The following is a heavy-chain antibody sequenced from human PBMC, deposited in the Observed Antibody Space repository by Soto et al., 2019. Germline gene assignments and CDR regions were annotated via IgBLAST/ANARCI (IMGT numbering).Heavy chain of an antibody. D-gene: IGHD2-15*01. J-gene: IGHJ5*02. Sequence: PGESLKISCAASGFTFSSYAMSWVRQAPGKGLEWVSAISGSGGSTYYADSVKGRFTISRDNSKNTLYLQMNSLRAEDTAVYYCAKASGCSGGSCYSGPLFDPWGQGTLVTVSS. V-gene: IGHV3-23*01. CDR2: ISGSGGST. CDR1: GFTFSSYA. CDR3: AKASGCSGGSCYSGPLFDP.